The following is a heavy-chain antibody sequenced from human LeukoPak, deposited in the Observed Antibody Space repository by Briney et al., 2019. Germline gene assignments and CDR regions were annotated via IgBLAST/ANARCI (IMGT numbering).Heavy chain of an antibody. J-gene: IGHJ6*02. D-gene: IGHD2-2*01. V-gene: IGHV3-23*01. CDR3: ARDRCSSTSCYGEIYYYYGMDV. CDR1: GFTFSSYA. CDR2: ISVSGGNT. Sequence: GGSLRLSCAASGFTFSSYAMSRVRQAPGKGLEWVSTISVSGGNTYYADSVKGRFTISRDNSKNTLYLQMNSLRAEDTAVYYCARDRCSSTSCYGEIYYYYGMDVWGQGTTVTVSS.